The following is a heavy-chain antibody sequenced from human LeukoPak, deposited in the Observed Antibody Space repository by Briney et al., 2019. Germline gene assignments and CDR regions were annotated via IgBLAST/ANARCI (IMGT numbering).Heavy chain of an antibody. J-gene: IGHJ4*02. CDR2: VDPSDSYT. CDR1: GYSFTSYW. V-gene: IGHV5-10-1*01. CDR3: ARRYGGNSHFDY. Sequence: GESLKISCKGSGYSFTSYWINWVRQMPGKGLEWMGRVDPSDSYTNYSPSFQGHVTISADKSISTAYLQWSSLKASDTAMYYCARRYGGNSHFDYWGQGTLVTVSS. D-gene: IGHD4-23*01.